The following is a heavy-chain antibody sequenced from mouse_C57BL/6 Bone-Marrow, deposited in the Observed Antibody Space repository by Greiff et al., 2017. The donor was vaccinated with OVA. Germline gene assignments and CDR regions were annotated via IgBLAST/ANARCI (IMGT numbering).Heavy chain of an antibody. D-gene: IGHD1-1*01. V-gene: IGHV6-3*01. CDR1: GFTFSNYW. J-gene: IGHJ4*01. CDR2: IRLKSDNYAT. Sequence: EVQVVESGGGLVQPGGSIKLSCVASGFTFSNYWMNWVRQSPEKGLEWVAQIRLKSDNYATHYAESVKGRFTISRDDSKSSVYLQMNNLRAEDTGIYYCTLPLRYPSMDYWGQGTSVTVSS. CDR3: TLPLRYPSMDY.